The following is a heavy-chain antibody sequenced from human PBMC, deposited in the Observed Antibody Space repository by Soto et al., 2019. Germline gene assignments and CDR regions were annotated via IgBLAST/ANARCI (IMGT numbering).Heavy chain of an antibody. CDR3: ARGTKGHLYDCWSGYPPPSTLYYYGMDV. CDR2: ISAYNGNT. J-gene: IGHJ6*02. CDR1: GYTFTSYG. D-gene: IGHD3-3*01. V-gene: IGHV1-18*01. Sequence: ASVKVSCKASGYTFTSYGISWVRQAPGQGLEWMGWISAYNGNTNYAQKLQGRVTMTTDTSTSTAYMELRSLRSDDTAVYYCARGTKGHLYDCWSGYPPPSTLYYYGMDVWGQGTTVTVSS.